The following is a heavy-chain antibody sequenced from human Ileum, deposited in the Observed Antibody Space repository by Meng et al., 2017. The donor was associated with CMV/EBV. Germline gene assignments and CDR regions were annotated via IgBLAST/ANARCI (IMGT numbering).Heavy chain of an antibody. J-gene: IGHJ4*02. CDR2: IYYSGST. V-gene: IGHV4-30-4*08. CDR1: GGSISSGDYY. D-gene: IGHD4-23*01. CDR3: ARQTYGGNSREYYFDY. Sequence: GQLEESGQGLVKPSQTLALSCIVSGGSISSGDYYWSWIRQPPGKGLEWIGYIYYSGSTYYNPSLKSRLTISLDTSKNQFSLKLSSVTAADTGVYYCARQTYGGNSREYYFDYWGQGTLVTVSS.